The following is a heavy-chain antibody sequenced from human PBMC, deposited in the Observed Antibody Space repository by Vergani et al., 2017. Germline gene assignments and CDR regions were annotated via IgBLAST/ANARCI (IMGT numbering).Heavy chain of an antibody. CDR3: YTDYHDY. CDR1: GITFKNAW. D-gene: IGHD2-2*02. J-gene: IGHJ4*02. V-gene: IGHV3-15*01. CDR2: IRSKNDGGTA. Sequence: EVQVVESGGGLIKPGGSLRLSCVVSGITFKNAWLNWVRQAPGKGLEWIGRIRSKNDGGTADYAAPLKGRFTISRDDSKDSAFLXVNNLKTEDTAVYFCYTDYHDYWGQGTLVTVSS.